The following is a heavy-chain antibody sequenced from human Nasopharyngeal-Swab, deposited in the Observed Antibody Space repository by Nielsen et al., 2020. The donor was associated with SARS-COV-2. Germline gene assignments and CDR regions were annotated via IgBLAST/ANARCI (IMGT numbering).Heavy chain of an antibody. J-gene: IGHJ4*02. CDR3: ARGTYYLDY. CDR2: INSVSSST. CDR1: GFSFSDYY. Sequence: GESLKISCAASGFSFSDYYMSWIRQAPGKGLEWVSYINSVSSSTDYADSVKGRFTISRDNAKNSLYLQMNSLRAEDTAVYYCARGTYYLDYWGQGTLVTVSS. V-gene: IGHV3-11*06.